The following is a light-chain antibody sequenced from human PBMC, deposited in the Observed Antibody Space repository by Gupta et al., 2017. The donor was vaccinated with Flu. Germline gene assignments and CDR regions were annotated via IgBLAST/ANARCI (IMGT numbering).Light chain of an antibody. Sequence: SYELTQPPSVSVSPGQTARITCSGDALPKKYAYWYQQKSGQAPVLVIYEDNKRPSGIPERFSGSSSGTVATLTISGAQVEDEADYYCYSVDSSGNHRVFGGGTKLTVL. J-gene: IGLJ3*02. CDR1: ALPKKY. CDR3: YSVDSSGNHRV. CDR2: EDN. V-gene: IGLV3-10*01.